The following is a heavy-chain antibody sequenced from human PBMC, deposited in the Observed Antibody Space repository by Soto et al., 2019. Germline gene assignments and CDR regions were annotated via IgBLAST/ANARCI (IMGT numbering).Heavy chain of an antibody. D-gene: IGHD3-9*01. CDR2: ISYDGSNK. J-gene: IGHJ6*02. CDR1: GFTFSSYG. CDR3: AKAFPKYFDWLYYYGMDV. Sequence: GGSLRLSCAASGFTFSSYGMHWVRQAPGKGLEWVAVISYDGSNKYYADSVKGRFTISRDNSKNTLYLQMNSLRAEDTAVYYCAKAFPKYFDWLYYYGMDVWGQGTTVTVSS. V-gene: IGHV3-30*18.